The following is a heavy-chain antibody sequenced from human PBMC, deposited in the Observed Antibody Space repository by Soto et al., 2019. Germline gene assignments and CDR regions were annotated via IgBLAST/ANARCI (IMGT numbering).Heavy chain of an antibody. CDR1: GGSISSSSYY. J-gene: IGHJ4*02. CDR2: IYYSGST. V-gene: IGHV4-39*01. Sequence: QLQLQESGPGLVKPSETLSLTCTVSGGSISSSSYYWGWIRQPPGKGLEWIGSIYYSGSTYYNPSLKSRVTISVDTSKNQFSLKLSSVTAADTAVYYCAIVTYYYGSGSQPMYYFDYWGQGTLVTVSS. D-gene: IGHD3-10*01. CDR3: AIVTYYYGSGSQPMYYFDY.